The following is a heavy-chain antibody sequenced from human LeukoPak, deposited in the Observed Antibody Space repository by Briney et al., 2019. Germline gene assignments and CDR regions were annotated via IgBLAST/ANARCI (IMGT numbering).Heavy chain of an antibody. CDR1: GYTFTSYA. J-gene: IGHJ4*02. CDR2: INAGNGNT. Sequence: EASVKVSCKASGYTFTSYAMHWVRQAPGQRLEWMGWINAGNGNTKYSQKFQGRVTITRNTSISTAYMELSSLRSEDTAVYYCARGVWHSSSWSYYYDYWGQGTLVTVSS. D-gene: IGHD6-13*01. CDR3: ARGVWHSSSWSYYYDY. V-gene: IGHV1-3*01.